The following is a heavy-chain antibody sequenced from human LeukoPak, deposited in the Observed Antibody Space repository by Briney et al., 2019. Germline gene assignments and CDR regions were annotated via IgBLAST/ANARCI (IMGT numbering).Heavy chain of an antibody. CDR1: GFTFSSYS. D-gene: IGHD3-16*01. V-gene: IGHV4-39*01. J-gene: IGHJ3*02. CDR3: ARVHYDYVWGSYLDAFDI. CDR2: IYYSGST. Sequence: PGGSLRLSCAASGFTFSSYSMNWIRQPPGKGLEWIGSIYYSGSTDYNPSLKSRVTISVDTSKNQFSLKLSSVTAADTAVYYCARVHYDYVWGSYLDAFDIWGQGTMVTVSS.